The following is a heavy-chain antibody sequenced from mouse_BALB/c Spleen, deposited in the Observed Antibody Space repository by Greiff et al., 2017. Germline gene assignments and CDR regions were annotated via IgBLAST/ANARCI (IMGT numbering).Heavy chain of an antibody. Sequence: EVKLMESGPGLVKPSQSLSLTCSVTGYSITSGYYWNWIRQFPGNKLEWMGYISYDGSNNYNPSLKNRISITRDTSKNQFFLKLNSVTTEDTATYYCAIHFDYWGQGTTLTVSS. CDR2: ISYDGSN. CDR1: GYSITSGYY. CDR3: AIHFDY. J-gene: IGHJ2*01. V-gene: IGHV3-6*02.